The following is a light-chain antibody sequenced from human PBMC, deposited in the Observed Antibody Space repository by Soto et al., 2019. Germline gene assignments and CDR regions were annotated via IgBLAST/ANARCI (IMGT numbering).Light chain of an antibody. CDR2: GAS. V-gene: IGKV3-11*01. J-gene: IGKJ5*01. CDR1: QSVGTN. CDR3: QQRSNWPPT. Sequence: EVVLSQSPGTLSLSPGERATLSCRASQSVGTNLVWYQHKPGQAPRPLIYGASNRATGIPARFSGGGSGTDFTLTISSLEPEDFAVYYCQQRSNWPPTFGQGTRLEIK.